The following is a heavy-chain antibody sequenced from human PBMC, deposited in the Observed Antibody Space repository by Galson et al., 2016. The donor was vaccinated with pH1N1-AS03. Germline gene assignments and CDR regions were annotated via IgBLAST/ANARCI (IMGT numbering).Heavy chain of an antibody. D-gene: IGHD3-10*02. J-gene: IGHJ4*02. CDR2: ISYDEIKK. CDR3: ARSQSFYVDYFDN. CDR1: GFTFRSYG. V-gene: IGHV3-30*03. Sequence: SLRLSCAASGFTFRSYGMHWVRQTPGKGLQWVAVISYDEIKKLYADSVRGRSTISRDNSKNTLYLQMNSLRPEDTAVYFCARSQSFYVDYFDNWGQGTLVTVSS.